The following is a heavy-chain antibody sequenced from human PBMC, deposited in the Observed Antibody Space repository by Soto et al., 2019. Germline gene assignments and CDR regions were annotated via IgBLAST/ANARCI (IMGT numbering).Heavy chain of an antibody. J-gene: IGHJ6*02. D-gene: IGHD6-13*01. CDR2: INPNSGGT. CDR3: ARDQHPVAAETYYYYGMDV. CDR1: GYTFTGYY. Sequence: ASVKVSCKASGYTFTGYYMHWVRQAPGQGLEWMGWINPNSGGTNYAQKFQGWVTMTRDTSISTAYMELSRLRSDDTAVYYCARDQHPVAAETYYYYGMDVWGQGTTVTVSS. V-gene: IGHV1-2*04.